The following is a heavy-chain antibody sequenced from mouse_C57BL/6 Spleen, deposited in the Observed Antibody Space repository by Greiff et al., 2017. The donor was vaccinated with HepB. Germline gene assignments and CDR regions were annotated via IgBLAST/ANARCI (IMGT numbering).Heavy chain of an antibody. Sequence: QVQLKQSGPELVKPGASVKISCKASGYAFSSSWMNWVKQRPGKGLEWIGRIYPGGGDTNYNGKFKGKATLTADKSSSTAYMQLSSLTSEDSAVYFCARSVNWYYFDYWGQGTTLTVSS. CDR1: GYAFSSSW. D-gene: IGHD4-1*01. V-gene: IGHV1-82*01. CDR2: IYPGGGDT. CDR3: ARSVNWYYFDY. J-gene: IGHJ2*01.